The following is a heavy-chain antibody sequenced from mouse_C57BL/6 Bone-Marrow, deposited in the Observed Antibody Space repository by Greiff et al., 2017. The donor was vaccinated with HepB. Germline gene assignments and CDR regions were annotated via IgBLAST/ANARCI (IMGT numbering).Heavy chain of an antibody. J-gene: IGHJ2*01. CDR1: GYTFTSYW. CDR3: ARWGDYYGFDY. V-gene: IGHV1-50*01. Sequence: QVQLQQPGAELVKPGASVKLSCKASGYTFTSYWMQWVKQRPGQGLEWIGEIDPSDSYTNYNQKFKGKATLTVDTSSSPAYMQLSSLTSEDSAVYYCARWGDYYGFDYWGQGTTLTVSS. D-gene: IGHD1-1*01. CDR2: IDPSDSYT.